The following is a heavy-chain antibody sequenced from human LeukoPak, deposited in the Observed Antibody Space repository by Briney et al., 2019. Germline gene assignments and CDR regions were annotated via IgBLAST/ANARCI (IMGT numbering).Heavy chain of an antibody. D-gene: IGHD1-26*01. Sequence: PGGSLRLSCAASGFSFSSYWMSWVRQAPGKGLEWVASINEDGSGKYYVDSVKGRFTISRDNSKNTLYLQMDSLRAEDTAVYYCATRSGSPIWGQGTMVTVSS. J-gene: IGHJ3*02. CDR3: ATRSGSPI. CDR2: INEDGSGK. CDR1: GFSFSSYW. V-gene: IGHV3-7*03.